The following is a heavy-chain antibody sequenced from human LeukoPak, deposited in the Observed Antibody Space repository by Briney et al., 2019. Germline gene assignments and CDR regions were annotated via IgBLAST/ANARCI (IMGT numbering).Heavy chain of an antibody. V-gene: IGHV3-21*01. CDR1: GFTFSSYS. CDR2: ISSSSSYI. J-gene: IGHJ3*02. Sequence: GGSLRLSCAASGFTFSSYSMNWVRQAPGKGLEWVSSISSSSSYIYYADSVKGRFTISRDNAKNSLYLQMNSLRAEDTAVYYCARGSYDILTGYLQNAFDIWGQGTMVTVSS. CDR3: ARGSYDILTGYLQNAFDI. D-gene: IGHD3-9*01.